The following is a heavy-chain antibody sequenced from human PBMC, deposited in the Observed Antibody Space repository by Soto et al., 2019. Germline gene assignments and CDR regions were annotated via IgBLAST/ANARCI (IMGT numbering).Heavy chain of an antibody. D-gene: IGHD2-21*02. CDR1: GDSISNYY. J-gene: IGHJ2*01. Sequence: SETLSLTCTVSGDSISNYYWSWIRQSPGKGLEWIGDMHYSGDTNYNPSLKSRVTMSIDTSKNQFSLRLTSVTAADRAVYCCARDRTAKFAPYWHFDLWGRGTLVTVSS. CDR3: ARDRTAKFAPYWHFDL. V-gene: IGHV4-59*01. CDR2: MHYSGDT.